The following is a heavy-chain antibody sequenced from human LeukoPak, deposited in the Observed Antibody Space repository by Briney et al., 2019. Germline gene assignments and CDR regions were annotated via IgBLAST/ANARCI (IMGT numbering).Heavy chain of an antibody. V-gene: IGHV4-38-2*02. CDR3: ARYDVWGSYRAFDY. CDR1: NYSISTDYY. J-gene: IGHJ4*02. Sequence: SETLSLTCTVSNYSISTDYYWGWIRQPPGKGLEWIGTMYHSGSAYYNPSLKSRVTISVDTSKNQFSLKLSSVTAADTAVYYCARYDVWGSYRAFDYWGQGTLVTVSS. D-gene: IGHD3-16*02. CDR2: MYHSGSA.